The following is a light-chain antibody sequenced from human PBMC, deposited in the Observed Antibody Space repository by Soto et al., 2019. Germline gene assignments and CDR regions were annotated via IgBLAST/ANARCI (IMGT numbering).Light chain of an antibody. CDR3: QQSYGTPIT. CDR2: VAS. CDR1: QSISRY. V-gene: IGKV1-39*01. Sequence: DIQMTQSPSSLSATVGHTATITCRASQSISRYLNWYQQKPGKAPNLLIYVASSLQSEVPSRFSGSGSGTDFTLTITSLQPADFATYYCQQSYGTPITFGQGTRLEIK. J-gene: IGKJ5*01.